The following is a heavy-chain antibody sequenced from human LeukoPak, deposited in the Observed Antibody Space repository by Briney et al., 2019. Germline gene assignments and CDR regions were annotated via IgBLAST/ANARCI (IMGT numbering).Heavy chain of an antibody. V-gene: IGHV3-23*01. CDR1: GFTFTSYA. CDR3: AKKWNGFNRDSDY. CDR2: ISGSGDST. D-gene: IGHD5-24*01. J-gene: IGHJ4*02. Sequence: PGGSLRLSCAASGFTFTSYAMCWVRQAPGKGLEWVSAISGSGDSTYYADSVKGRFTISRDNSPNTVYLRMNSLRAEDTALYYCAKKWNGFNRDSDYWGQGTLVTVSS.